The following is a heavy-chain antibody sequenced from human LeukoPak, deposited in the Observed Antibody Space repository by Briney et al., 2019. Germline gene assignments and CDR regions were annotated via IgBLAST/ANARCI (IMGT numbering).Heavy chain of an antibody. CDR2: IRGSGGGT. CDR3: AKLAVTTFHYFDY. CDR1: GFTFNSYA. D-gene: IGHD4-17*01. V-gene: IGHV3-23*01. Sequence: GGSLRLSCAASGFTFNSYAMSWVRQAPGKGLEWVSAIRGSGGGTYYADSVKGRFTISRDTSKNTLYLQMNSLRAEDTAVYYCAKLAVTTFHYFDYWGQGTLVTVSS. J-gene: IGHJ4*02.